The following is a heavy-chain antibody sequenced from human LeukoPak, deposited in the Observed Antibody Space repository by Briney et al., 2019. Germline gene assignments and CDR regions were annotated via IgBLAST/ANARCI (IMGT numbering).Heavy chain of an antibody. D-gene: IGHD5-18*01. Sequence: PSETLSLTCAVYGGXFSGHYWSWIRQPPGKGLEWIGEINHSGSTNYNPSLKSRVTISVDTSKNQFSLKLSSVTAADTAVYYCARKGVGGYSYGFDYWGQGTLVTVSS. V-gene: IGHV4-34*01. CDR3: ARKGVGGYSYGFDY. J-gene: IGHJ4*02. CDR1: GGXFSGHY. CDR2: INHSGST.